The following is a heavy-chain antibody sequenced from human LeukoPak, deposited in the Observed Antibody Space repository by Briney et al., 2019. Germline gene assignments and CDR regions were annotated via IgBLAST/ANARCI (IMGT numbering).Heavy chain of an antibody. CDR3: ARATYSGYDWDFDY. CDR1: GGSISSGSYY. J-gene: IGHJ4*02. CDR2: IYTSGST. Sequence: SETLSLTCTVSGGSISSGSYYWSWIRQPAGKGPEWIGRIYTSGSTNYNPSLKSRVTMSVDTSKNQFSLKLSSVTAADTAVYYCARATYSGYDWDFDYWGQGTLVTVSS. V-gene: IGHV4-61*02. D-gene: IGHD5-12*01.